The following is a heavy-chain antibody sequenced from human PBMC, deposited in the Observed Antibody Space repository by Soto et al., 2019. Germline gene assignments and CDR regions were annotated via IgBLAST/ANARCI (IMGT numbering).Heavy chain of an antibody. V-gene: IGHV1-18*04. J-gene: IGHJ5*02. CDR3: ARDGDLTMVRGVIITDSNWLDP. CDR1: GYTFTSYG. CDR2: ISAYNGNT. D-gene: IGHD3-10*01. Sequence: ASVKFSWKDSGYTFTSYGISWVRQAPGQGLEWMGWISAYNGNTNYAQKLQGRVTMTTDTSTSTAYMELRSLRSDDTAVYYCARDGDLTMVRGVIITDSNWLDPWGQGTLVTVSS.